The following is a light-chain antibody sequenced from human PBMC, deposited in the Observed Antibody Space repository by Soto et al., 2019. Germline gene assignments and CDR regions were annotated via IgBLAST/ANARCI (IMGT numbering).Light chain of an antibody. J-gene: IGKJ4*01. Sequence: EVVLTQSPATLSLSPGETATLSCRASQSVSSYLAWYQQKPGQAPRLLIYDASKTATGIPARFSGSGSGKDVTLTISSLEPEDFAVYYCQQRSGWPPSLTFGGGTKVEIK. V-gene: IGKV3-11*01. CDR1: QSVSSY. CDR2: DAS. CDR3: QQRSGWPPSLT.